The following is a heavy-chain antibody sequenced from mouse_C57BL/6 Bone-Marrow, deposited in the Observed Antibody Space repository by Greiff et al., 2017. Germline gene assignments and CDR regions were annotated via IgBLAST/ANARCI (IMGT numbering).Heavy chain of an antibody. CDR3: ARKGMITFNHYYAMDY. CDR1: GFSLTSYG. V-gene: IGHV2-2*01. D-gene: IGHD2-4*01. CDR2: IWSGGST. J-gene: IGHJ4*01. Sequence: VKLQESGPGLVQPSQSLSITCTVSGFSLTSYGVHWVRQSPGKGLEWLGVIWSGGSTDYNAAFISRLSISKDNSKSQVFFKMNSLQADDTAIYYCARKGMITFNHYYAMDYWGQGTSVTVSS.